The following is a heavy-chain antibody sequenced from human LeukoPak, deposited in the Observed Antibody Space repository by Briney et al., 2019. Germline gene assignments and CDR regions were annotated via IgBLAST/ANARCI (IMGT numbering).Heavy chain of an antibody. Sequence: GGSLRLSXAASGFTFDDYGMSWVRQAPGKGVEWVSGINWNGGSTGYADSVKGRFTISRDNAKNSLYLQMNSLRAEDTALYYCAREGFLESPDYWGQGTLVTVSS. CDR3: AREGFLESPDY. J-gene: IGHJ4*02. CDR2: INWNGGST. V-gene: IGHV3-20*04. CDR1: GFTFDDYG. D-gene: IGHD3-3*01.